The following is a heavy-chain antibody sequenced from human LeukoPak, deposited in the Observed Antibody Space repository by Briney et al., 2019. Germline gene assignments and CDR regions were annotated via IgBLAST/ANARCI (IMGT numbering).Heavy chain of an antibody. Sequence: PGGSLRLSCAAPGFTFSSFWMGWVRQAPGKGLEWVASIKFDESEKHHVDSVEGRFTISRDNAKSSLYLQMNSLRAEDTAVYFCSRVTTNGYFEYWGQGTLVTVSS. CDR3: SRVTTNGYFEY. D-gene: IGHD1-1*01. J-gene: IGHJ4*02. CDR2: IKFDESEK. CDR1: GFTFSSFW. V-gene: IGHV3-7*04.